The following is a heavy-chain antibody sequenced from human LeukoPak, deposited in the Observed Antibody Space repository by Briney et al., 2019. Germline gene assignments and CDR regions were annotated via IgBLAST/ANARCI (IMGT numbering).Heavy chain of an antibody. CDR2: ISGSGDST. CDR3: ATYYGDKPDY. D-gene: IGHD4-17*01. J-gene: IGHJ4*02. CDR1: GFTLNSYA. V-gene: IGHV3-23*01. Sequence: GGSLRLSCAASGFTLNSYAVNWVRQAPGRGLEWVSAISGSGDSTHYADSVKGRFTISRDNSKNTLYLQMNSLGAEDTAVYYCATYYGDKPDYWGQGTLVTVSS.